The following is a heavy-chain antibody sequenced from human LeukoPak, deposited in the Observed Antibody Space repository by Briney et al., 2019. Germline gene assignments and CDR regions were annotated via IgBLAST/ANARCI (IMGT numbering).Heavy chain of an antibody. V-gene: IGHV1-2*02. CDR3: ARVRVGATSIDY. CDR1: GYTFTGYY. D-gene: IGHD1-26*01. J-gene: IGHJ4*02. Sequence: ASVKVSCKASGYTFTGYYMHWVQQAPGQGLEWMGWINPNSGGTNYAQKFQGRVTMTRDTSISTAYMELSRLRSDDTAEYYCARVRVGATSIDYWGQGTLVTVSS. CDR2: INPNSGGT.